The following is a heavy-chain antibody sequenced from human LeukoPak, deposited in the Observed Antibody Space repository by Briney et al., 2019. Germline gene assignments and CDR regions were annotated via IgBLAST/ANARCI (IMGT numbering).Heavy chain of an antibody. CDR2: ISYDGSNK. J-gene: IGHJ6*02. CDR1: GFTFSSYG. Sequence: AGGSLRLSCAASGFTFSSYGMHWVRQAPGKGLEWVAVISYDGSNKYYADSVKGRFTISRDNSKNTLYLQMNSLRAEDTAVYYCAKDLHSSGWYPRDYYYGMDVWGQGTTVTVSS. D-gene: IGHD6-19*01. CDR3: AKDLHSSGWYPRDYYYGMDV. V-gene: IGHV3-30*18.